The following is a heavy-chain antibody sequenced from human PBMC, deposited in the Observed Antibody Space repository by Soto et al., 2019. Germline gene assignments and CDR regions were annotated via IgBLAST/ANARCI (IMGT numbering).Heavy chain of an antibody. CDR3: ARLLYDSRGYYYFDY. J-gene: IGHJ4*02. D-gene: IGHD3-22*01. CDR1: RSSISSSSYY. Sequence: PSETLSLTCTVARSSISSSSYYWGWIRQPPGKGLEWIGSVYYSGSTYDNPSLKSRITLSVDRSKSQFSLKLTSVTAADTAVYYCARLLYDSRGYYYFDYWGQGTLVTVSS. CDR2: VYYSGST. V-gene: IGHV4-39*01.